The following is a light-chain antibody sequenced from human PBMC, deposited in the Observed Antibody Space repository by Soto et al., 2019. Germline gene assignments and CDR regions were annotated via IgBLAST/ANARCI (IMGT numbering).Light chain of an antibody. V-gene: IGKV3-20*01. J-gene: IGKJ4*01. CDR2: GAS. Sequence: EIVLTQSPGTLSLSPGERATLSCRASQSVYRSYLAWYQQKPGQAPRLLMYGASSRATGIPDRFSGSGSGTDCTLTISRLEPEDFAVYACQQYGTSTPTFGGGTKGEIK. CDR3: QQYGTSTPT. CDR1: QSVYRSY.